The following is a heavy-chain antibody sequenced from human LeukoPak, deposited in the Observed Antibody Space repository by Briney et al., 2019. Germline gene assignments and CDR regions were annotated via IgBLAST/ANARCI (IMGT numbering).Heavy chain of an antibody. D-gene: IGHD6-6*01. CDR2: IYYSGST. V-gene: IGHV4-59*01. CDR1: GGSISSYY. CDR3: ARDFRYSSSSGSSFMDV. Sequence: SETLSLTCTVSGGSISSYYWSWIRQPPGKGLEWIGYIYYSGSTNYNPSLKSRVTISVDTSKNQFFLKLSSVTAADTAVYYCARDFRYSSSSGSSFMDVWGKGTTVTVSS. J-gene: IGHJ6*03.